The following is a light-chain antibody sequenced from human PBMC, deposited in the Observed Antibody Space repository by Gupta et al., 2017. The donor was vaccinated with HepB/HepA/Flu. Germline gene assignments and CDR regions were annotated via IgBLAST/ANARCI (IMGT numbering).Light chain of an antibody. J-gene: IGLJ2*01. CDR3: CSYAGSNTYVV. CDR2: EVS. Sequence: QSALTQPASVSGSPGQSITISCTGTSRDLGRYNLVSWYQQHPGKAPNLMIYEVSKRPSGVANRFSASKSGTTAALTIPGLQAEDEADYYCCSYAGSNTYVVFGGGTKLTVL. CDR1: SRDLGRYNL. V-gene: IGLV2-23*02.